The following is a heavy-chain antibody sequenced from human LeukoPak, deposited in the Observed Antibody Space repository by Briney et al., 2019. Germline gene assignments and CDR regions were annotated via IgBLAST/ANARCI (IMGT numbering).Heavy chain of an antibody. CDR3: ARAAGVYHYYYGMDV. D-gene: IGHD2-8*01. V-gene: IGHV4-4*02. J-gene: IGHJ6*02. Sequence: SETLSLTCAVSGGSISSSNWWTWVRQPPGKGLEWIGEIYHSGSTNYNPSLKSRVTISVDTSKNQFSLKLSSVTAADTAVYYCARAAGVYHYYYGMDVWGQGTTVTVSS. CDR2: IYHSGST. CDR1: GGSISSSNW.